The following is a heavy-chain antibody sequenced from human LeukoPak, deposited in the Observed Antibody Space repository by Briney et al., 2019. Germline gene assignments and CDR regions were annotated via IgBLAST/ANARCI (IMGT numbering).Heavy chain of an antibody. J-gene: IGHJ4*02. CDR1: GYTFTGYY. D-gene: IGHD6-6*01. CDR2: INPNSGGT. CDR3: ARGQDKQLVSFDY. V-gene: IGHV1-2*02. Sequence: ASVKVSCKASGYTFTGYYMRWVRQAPGQGLEWMGWINPNSGGTNYAQKFQGRVTMTRDTSISTAYMELSRLRSEDTAVYYCARGQDKQLVSFDYWGQGTLVTVSS.